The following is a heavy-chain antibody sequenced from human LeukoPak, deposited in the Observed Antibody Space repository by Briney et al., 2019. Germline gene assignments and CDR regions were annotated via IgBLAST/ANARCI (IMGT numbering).Heavy chain of an antibody. Sequence: SETLSLTCTVSGGPINSYSWSWIRQPAGKGLEWLGRIYTSGTINHNPSLKSRVTISVDRSRNQVSLKLSSVTAADTAVYYCARDNMGIGIAAFDIWGQGAMVTVSS. CDR2: IYTSGTI. J-gene: IGHJ3*02. V-gene: IGHV4-4*07. D-gene: IGHD7-27*01. CDR3: ARDNMGIGIAAFDI. CDR1: GGPINSYS.